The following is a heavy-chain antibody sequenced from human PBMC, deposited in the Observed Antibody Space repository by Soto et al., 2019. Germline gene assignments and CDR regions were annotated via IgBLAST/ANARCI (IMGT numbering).Heavy chain of an antibody. CDR3: ARDCCSGNHFAH. J-gene: IGHJ4*02. D-gene: IGHD1-26*01. V-gene: IGHV3-53*01. CDR1: GFTVSHKY. Sequence: GGSLRLSCAASGFTVSHKYMSWVRQAPGKGLEWVSAIYSDGRTYYADSVKGRFSISRDISKDTVYLQMDSLGSEDTAIYYCARDCCSGNHFAHWGQGTLVTVSS. CDR2: IYSDGRT.